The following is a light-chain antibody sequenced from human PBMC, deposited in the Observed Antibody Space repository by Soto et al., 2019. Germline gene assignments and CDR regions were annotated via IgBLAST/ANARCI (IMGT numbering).Light chain of an antibody. J-gene: IGKJ1*01. Sequence: EIVMTQSPVTLSVSPGERVTLSCRASQSVSSNLAWYQQKPGQAPSLLIYGAFTRATGIPARFSGSGSGTDFTLTISRLEPEDFAVYYCQLRRTFGQGTKVDIK. CDR3: QLRRT. CDR2: GAF. V-gene: IGKV3-15*01. CDR1: QSVSSN.